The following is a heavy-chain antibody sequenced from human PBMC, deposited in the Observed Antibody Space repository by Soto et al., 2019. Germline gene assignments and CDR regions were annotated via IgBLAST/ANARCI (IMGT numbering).Heavy chain of an antibody. J-gene: IGHJ4*02. Sequence: QVQLVESGGGVVQPGRSLRLSCAASGFTFSSYGMHWVRQAPGKGLEWVAVISYDGSNKYYADSVKGRFTISRDNSKNTLYLQMNSLRAEDTAVYYCAKAPSNYDILTGNSDYWGQGTLVTVS. CDR1: GFTFSSYG. V-gene: IGHV3-30*18. CDR2: ISYDGSNK. CDR3: AKAPSNYDILTGNSDY. D-gene: IGHD3-9*01.